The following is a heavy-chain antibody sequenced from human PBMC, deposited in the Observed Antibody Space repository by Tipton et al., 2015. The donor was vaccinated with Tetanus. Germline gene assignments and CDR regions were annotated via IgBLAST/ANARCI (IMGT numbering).Heavy chain of an antibody. CDR1: GFSFSSYG. V-gene: IGHV3-30*19. CDR2: ISHDGNNN. J-gene: IGHJ4*02. CDR3: ARGMAEASNCGGDCYSDY. D-gene: IGHD2-21*02. Sequence: SLRLSCATSGFSFSSYGMHWVRQAPGKGLEWVAVISHDGNNNYYADSVKGRFTISRDNSKNTLYLQMNSLRAEDTAVYSCARGMAEASNCGGDCYSDYWGQGTLVTVSS.